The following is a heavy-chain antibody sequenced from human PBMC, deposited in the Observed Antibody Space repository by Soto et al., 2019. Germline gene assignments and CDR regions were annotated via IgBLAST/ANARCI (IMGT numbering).Heavy chain of an antibody. J-gene: IGHJ4*02. CDR3: ARADYDTSGYYFDY. CDR1: GGSISSSSYY. V-gene: IGHV4-39*01. D-gene: IGHD3-22*01. Sequence: SETLSLTCTVSGGSISSSSYYWGWIRQPPGKGLEWIGSIYYSGSTYYNPSLKSRVTISVDTSKNQFSLKLSSVTAADTAVYYCARADYDTSGYYFDYWGQGALVTVSS. CDR2: IYYSGST.